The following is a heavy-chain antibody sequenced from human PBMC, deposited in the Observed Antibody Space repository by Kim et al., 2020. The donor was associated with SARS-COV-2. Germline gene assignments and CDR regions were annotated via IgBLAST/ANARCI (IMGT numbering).Heavy chain of an antibody. V-gene: IGHV4-39*07. Sequence: PPLKSRVTISVDTSKHQFSLKLSSVTAADTAVYYCATHCGGDCYSPHFDYWGQGTLVTVSS. J-gene: IGHJ4*02. CDR3: ATHCGGDCYSPHFDY. D-gene: IGHD2-21*02.